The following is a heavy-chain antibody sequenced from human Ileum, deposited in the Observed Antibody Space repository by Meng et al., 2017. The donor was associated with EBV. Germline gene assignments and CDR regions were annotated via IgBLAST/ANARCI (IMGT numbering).Heavy chain of an antibody. V-gene: IGHV4-34*12. J-gene: IGHJ4*02. CDR2: IIHGRSP. Sequence: QVQLQHWGAGLVKPTDTRSLTGAVYGVALSGAYWNWIRQPPGKGLEWIGEIIHGRSPSYNPSLKSRVTISIDTSKNQLSLMLSSVTAAETAVYYCARRPTGIDYWGQGTLVTVSS. CDR3: ARRPTGIDY. CDR1: GVALSGAY. D-gene: IGHD2-8*02.